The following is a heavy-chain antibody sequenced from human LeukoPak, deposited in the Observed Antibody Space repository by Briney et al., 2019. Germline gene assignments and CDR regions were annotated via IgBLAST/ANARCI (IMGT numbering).Heavy chain of an antibody. V-gene: IGHV3-21*06. CDR1: GLTFSTSG. D-gene: IGHD1-14*01. J-gene: IGHJ4*02. Sequence: KAGGSLRLFCTASGLTFSTSGFNWVRQAPGKGLEWVASIGPTGSDRYHADSIKGRFTISRDNANNFLYLQMNSLRAEQTAVYYCATETNGRNYDYWGQGALLTVSS. CDR3: ATETNGRNYDY. CDR2: IGPTGSDR.